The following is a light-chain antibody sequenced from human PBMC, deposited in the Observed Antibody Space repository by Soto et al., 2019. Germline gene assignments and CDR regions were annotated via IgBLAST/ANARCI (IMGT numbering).Light chain of an antibody. CDR3: QQYNSYLYT. CDR1: QSISSW. Sequence: DIQMTQSPSTLSASVGDRVTITCRASQSISSWLAWYQQKPGKAPKLLIYDASSLESGVPSRFSGSGSGTEFTLTISSLQPDELATYYCQQYNSYLYTFGQGTKLEI. CDR2: DAS. J-gene: IGKJ2*01. V-gene: IGKV1-5*01.